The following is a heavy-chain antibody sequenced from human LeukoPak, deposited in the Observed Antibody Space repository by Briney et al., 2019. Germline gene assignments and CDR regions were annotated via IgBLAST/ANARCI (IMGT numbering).Heavy chain of an antibody. D-gene: IGHD3-10*01. CDR3: ARDQGLFAMVRGVIIRVGAFDI. CDR1: GFSFNIYW. J-gene: IGHJ3*02. Sequence: GGSLRLSCAASGFSFNIYWMSWVRQAPGKGLEWVANINHDGSEKYYVDSVKGRFTISRDNAKNSLYLQMNSLRAEDTAVYYCARDQGLFAMVRGVIIRVGAFDIWGQGTMVTVSS. CDR2: INHDGSEK. V-gene: IGHV3-7*01.